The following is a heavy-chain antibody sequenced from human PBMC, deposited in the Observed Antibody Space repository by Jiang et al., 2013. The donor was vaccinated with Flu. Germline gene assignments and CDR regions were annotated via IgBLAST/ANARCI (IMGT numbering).Heavy chain of an antibody. V-gene: IGHV5-51*01. D-gene: IGHD4-17*01. CDR1: GYSFTSYW. J-gene: IGHJ6*02. CDR2: IYPGDSDT. CDR3: ARNRLRGNTLNDYAPYYYYGMDV. Sequence: GAEVKKPGESLKISCKGSGYSFTSYWIGWVRQMPGKGLEWMGIIYPGDSDTRYSPSFQGQVTISADKSISTAYLQWSSLKASDTAMYYCARNRLRGNTLNDYAPYYYYGMDVWGQGTTVTVSS.